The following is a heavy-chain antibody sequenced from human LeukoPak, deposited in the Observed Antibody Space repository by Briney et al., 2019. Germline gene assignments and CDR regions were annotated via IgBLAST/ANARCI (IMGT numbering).Heavy chain of an antibody. Sequence: KPSETLSLTCAVYGGSFSGYYWSWIRQPPGKGLEWIGEINHSGSTNYNPSLKSRVTISVDTSKNQFSLKLSSVTAADTAVYYCAREGLSDQYFDYWGQGTLVTVSS. CDR2: INHSGST. CDR3: AREGLSDQYFDY. CDR1: GGSFSGYY. J-gene: IGHJ4*02. V-gene: IGHV4-34*01.